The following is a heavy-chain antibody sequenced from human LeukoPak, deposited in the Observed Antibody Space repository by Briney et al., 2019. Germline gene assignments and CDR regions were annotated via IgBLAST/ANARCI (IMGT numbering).Heavy chain of an antibody. V-gene: IGHV3-23*01. J-gene: IGHJ4*02. D-gene: IGHD6-19*01. Sequence: GGSLRLSCAASGFTFSSYAMSWVRQAPGKGLEWVSAISGSGGSTYYADSAKGRFTISRDNSKNTLYLQMNSLRAEDTAVYYCAKDRPGRIAVAAIFDYWGQGTLVTVSS. CDR3: AKDRPGRIAVAAIFDY. CDR1: GFTFSSYA. CDR2: ISGSGGST.